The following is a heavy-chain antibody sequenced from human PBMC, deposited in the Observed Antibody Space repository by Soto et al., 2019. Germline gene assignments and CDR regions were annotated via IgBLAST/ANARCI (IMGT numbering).Heavy chain of an antibody. V-gene: IGHV1-69*02. CDR3: ARGVPADDLWSGYCGMAV. Sequence: SVKVSCKASGGTFSSYTISWVRQAPGQGLEWMGRIIPILGIANYAQKFQGRVTITADESTSTAYMELSSLRSEDTAVYYCARGVPADDLWSGYCGMAVWGQGTTVTVSS. CDR2: IIPILGIA. CDR1: GGTFSSYT. J-gene: IGHJ6*02. D-gene: IGHD3-3*01.